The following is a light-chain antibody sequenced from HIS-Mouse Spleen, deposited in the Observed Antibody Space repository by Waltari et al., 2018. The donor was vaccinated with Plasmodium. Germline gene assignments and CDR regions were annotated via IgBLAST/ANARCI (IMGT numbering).Light chain of an antibody. J-gene: IGLJ1*01. CDR3: CSYAGSYTYV. CDR2: DVS. Sequence: QSALTQPRPVSGSPGPSVTTSCTGTSSDVCGSDYVHWYQQPPGKAPKLMMYDVSKRPSGVPDRFSGSKSGNTASLTISGLQAEDEADYYCCSYAGSYTYVFGTGTKVTVL. V-gene: IGLV2-11*01. CDR1: SSDVCGSDY.